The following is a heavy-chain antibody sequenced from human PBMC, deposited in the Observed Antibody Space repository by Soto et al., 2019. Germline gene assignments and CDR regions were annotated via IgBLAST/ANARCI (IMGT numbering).Heavy chain of an antibody. D-gene: IGHD1-26*01. CDR3: ARREWELLGAFDI. J-gene: IGHJ3*02. V-gene: IGHV3-23*01. CDR2: ISGSGGST. Sequence: GGSLRLSCAASGFTFRSYAMSWVRQAPGKGLEWVSAISGSGGSTYYADSVKGRFTISRDNSKNTLYLQMNSLRAEDTAVYYCARREWELLGAFDIWGQGTMVTVSS. CDR1: GFTFRSYA.